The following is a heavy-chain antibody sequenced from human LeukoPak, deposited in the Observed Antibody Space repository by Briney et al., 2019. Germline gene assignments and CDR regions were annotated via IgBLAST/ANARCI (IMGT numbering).Heavy chain of an antibody. Sequence: GGSLRLSCAASGFTFSTYWMSWVRQAPGKGLEWVANIKQDGSEKNYVDSVKGRFTISRDNAENSLYLHMNSLGAEDTAVYYCARSRSVSGVVIMGAFDIWGQGTMVTVSS. CDR3: ARSRSVSGVVIMGAFDI. D-gene: IGHD3-3*01. V-gene: IGHV3-7*01. CDR2: IKQDGSEK. CDR1: GFTFSTYW. J-gene: IGHJ3*02.